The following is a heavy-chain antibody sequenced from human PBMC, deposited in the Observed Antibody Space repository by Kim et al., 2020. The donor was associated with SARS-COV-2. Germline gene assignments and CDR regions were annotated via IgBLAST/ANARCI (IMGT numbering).Heavy chain of an antibody. CDR2: ISGSGGST. J-gene: IGHJ4*02. Sequence: GGSLRLSCAASGFTFSSYAMSWVRQAPGKGLEWVSAISGSGGSTYYADSVKGRFTISRDNSKNTLYLQMNSLRAEDTAVYYCAKYDILTGYYFPDYWGQGTLVTVSS. D-gene: IGHD3-9*01. CDR1: GFTFSSYA. CDR3: AKYDILTGYYFPDY. V-gene: IGHV3-23*01.